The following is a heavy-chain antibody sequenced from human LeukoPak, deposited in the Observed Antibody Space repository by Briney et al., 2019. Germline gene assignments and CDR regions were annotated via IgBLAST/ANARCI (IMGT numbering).Heavy chain of an antibody. Sequence: GGSLRLSCAASGFTFSSYAMHWVRQAPGKGLEWVAVLSYDGNNKYYADSVKGRFTISRDNSKNTLYLQMNSLRTEDTAVYYCAKGRVGANGYYYYGMDVWGQGTTVTVSS. J-gene: IGHJ6*02. D-gene: IGHD1-26*01. CDR3: AKGRVGANGYYYYGMDV. CDR1: GFTFSSYA. CDR2: LSYDGNNK. V-gene: IGHV3-30*04.